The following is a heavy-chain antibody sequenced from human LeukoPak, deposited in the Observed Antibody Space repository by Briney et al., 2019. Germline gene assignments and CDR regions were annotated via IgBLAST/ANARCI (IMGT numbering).Heavy chain of an antibody. CDR2: IRYDGSNK. D-gene: IGHD3-3*01. CDR1: GFTFSNYA. V-gene: IGHV3-30*02. Sequence: GGSLRLSCAASGFTFSNYAMNWVRRAPGKGLEWVAFIRYDGSNKYYADSVKGRFTISRDNSKNTLYLQMNSLRAEDTAVYYCAKSITIFGVVINDAFDIWGQGKMGTVSP. CDR3: AKSITIFGVVINDAFDI. J-gene: IGHJ3*02.